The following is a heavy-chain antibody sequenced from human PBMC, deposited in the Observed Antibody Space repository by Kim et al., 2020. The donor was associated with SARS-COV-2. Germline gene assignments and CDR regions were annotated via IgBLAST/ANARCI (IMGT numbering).Heavy chain of an antibody. J-gene: IGHJ4*02. CDR3: ARRSGRSCTICYVDY. D-gene: IGHD2-2*01. V-gene: IGHV4-39*07. Sequence: SETLSLTCTVSGDSISGSPYYWDWIRQPPGKGLEWIATIHYSGSTSYSPSLKSRVTISVDTSKNQFSLKLTSVTAADAAVYFCARRSGRSCTICYVDYWGRGTLVTVSS. CDR2: IHYSGST. CDR1: GDSISGSPYY.